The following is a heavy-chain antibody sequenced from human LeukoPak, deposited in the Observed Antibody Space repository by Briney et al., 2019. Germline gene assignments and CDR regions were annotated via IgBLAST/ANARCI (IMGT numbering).Heavy chain of an antibody. V-gene: IGHV1-2*02. J-gene: IGHJ4*02. CDR2: INPNTGAT. CDR3: ARDLDY. Sequence: ASVKVSCKASRYNFKGYNMHWARQAPGQGLEWMGWINPNTGATKYAQKFQGRVTMTRDTSINTAYMELSRLRFDDTAMYYCARDLDYWGQGTLVTVPS. CDR1: RYNFKGYN.